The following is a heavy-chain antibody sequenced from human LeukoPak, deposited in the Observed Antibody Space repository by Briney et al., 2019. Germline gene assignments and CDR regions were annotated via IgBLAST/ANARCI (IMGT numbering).Heavy chain of an antibody. CDR2: IYTSGST. J-gene: IGHJ5*02. CDR3: ARDLLYDFWSGYYGGWFDP. CDR1: GGSISSYY. Sequence: PSETLSLTCTVSGGSISSYYWSWIRQPAGKGLEWIGRIYTSGSTSYNPSLKSRVTMSVDTSKNQFSLKLSSVTAADTAVYYCARDLLYDFWSGYYGGWFDPWGQGTLVTVSS. D-gene: IGHD3-3*01. V-gene: IGHV4-4*07.